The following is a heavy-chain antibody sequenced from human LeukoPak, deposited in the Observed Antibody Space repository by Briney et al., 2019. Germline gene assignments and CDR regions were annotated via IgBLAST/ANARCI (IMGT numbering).Heavy chain of an antibody. D-gene: IGHD3-9*01. Sequence: GGSLRLSCSASGFTFTNYAMHWVRQAPGKGLEYVSGIPSNGVNTYYADSAKGRFTISRDNSKSSLYLQMSSLRAEDTAMYYCVCGPYRNVPATGQVADYWGQGTLVTVSS. CDR3: VCGPYRNVPATGQVADY. CDR1: GFTFTNYA. J-gene: IGHJ4*02. V-gene: IGHV3-64D*06. CDR2: IPSNGVNT.